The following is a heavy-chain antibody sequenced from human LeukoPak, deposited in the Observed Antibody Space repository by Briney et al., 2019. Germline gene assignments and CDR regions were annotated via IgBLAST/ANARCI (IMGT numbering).Heavy chain of an antibody. CDR2: IYYSGST. V-gene: IGHV4-59*08. D-gene: IGHD6-25*01. CDR1: GGSISSYY. Sequence: SETLSLTCTVSGGSISSYYWSWIRQPPGKGLEWIGYIYYSGSTNYNPSLKSRVTISVDTSKNQFSLKLSSVTAADTAVYYCARRSYSSGFYYFDYWGQGTLVTVSS. J-gene: IGHJ4*02. CDR3: ARRSYSSGFYYFDY.